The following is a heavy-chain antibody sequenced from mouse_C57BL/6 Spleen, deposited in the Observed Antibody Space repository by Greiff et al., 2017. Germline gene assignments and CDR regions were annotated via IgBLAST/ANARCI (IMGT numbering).Heavy chain of an antibody. CDR1: GYSITSGYY. J-gene: IGHJ2*01. CDR3: AREED. CDR2: ISYDGSN. Sequence: EVKLVESGPGLVKPSQSLSLTCSVTGYSITSGYYWNWIRQFPGNKLEWMGYISYDGSNNYNPSLKNRISITRDTSKNQFFLKLNSVTTEDTATYYCAREEDWGQGTTLTVSS. V-gene: IGHV3-6*01.